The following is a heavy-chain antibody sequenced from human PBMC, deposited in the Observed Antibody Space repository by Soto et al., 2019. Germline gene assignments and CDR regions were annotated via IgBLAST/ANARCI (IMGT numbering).Heavy chain of an antibody. Sequence: GGSLRLSCVVSGFTVSSNYLNWVRQAPGQGLEWFSIIYSGGITYYADSVKGIFTFSRDNSKNTLYFQMNSLRAEDTAVYYCASNLNNYYYYGMDVWGQGTTVTVSS. V-gene: IGHV3-66*01. D-gene: IGHD7-27*01. J-gene: IGHJ6*02. CDR1: GFTVSSNY. CDR3: ASNLNNYYYYGMDV. CDR2: IYSGGIT.